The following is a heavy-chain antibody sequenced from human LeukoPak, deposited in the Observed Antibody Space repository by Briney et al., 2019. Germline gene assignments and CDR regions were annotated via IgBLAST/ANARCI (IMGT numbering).Heavy chain of an antibody. V-gene: IGHV3-23*01. CDR2: ISGSGGST. D-gene: IGHD6-13*01. CDR1: GFTFSSYA. Sequence: GGSLRLSCAASGFTFSSYAMSWVRQAPGKGLEWVSAISGSGGSTYYADSVKGRFTISRDNSKNTLYLQMNSLRAEDTAVYYCAKDAGSPGGLIAAADNNWFDPWGQGTLVTVSS. CDR3: AKDAGSPGGLIAAADNNWFDP. J-gene: IGHJ5*02.